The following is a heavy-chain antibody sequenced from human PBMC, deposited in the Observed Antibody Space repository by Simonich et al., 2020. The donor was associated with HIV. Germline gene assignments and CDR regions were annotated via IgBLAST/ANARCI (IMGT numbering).Heavy chain of an antibody. D-gene: IGHD5-12*01. J-gene: IGHJ4*02. CDR2: IDHSEGT. V-gene: IGHV4-34*01. CDR3: ARRSGYDLDY. CDR1: GGSFSGYY. Sequence: QVHLQQWGAGLLKPSETLSLTCAVYGGSFSGYYWNWIRQPPGKGLEWIGEIDHSEGTNYNPSLKSRVTISVDTSKNQFSLKLSSVTAADTAVYYCARRSGYDLDYWGQGTLVTVSS.